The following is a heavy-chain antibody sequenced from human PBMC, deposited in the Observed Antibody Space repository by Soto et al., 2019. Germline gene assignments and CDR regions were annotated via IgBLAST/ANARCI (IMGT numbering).Heavy chain of an antibody. CDR3: ARLELIGIHPDYYYYGMDV. CDR1: GYSFTSYW. D-gene: IGHD1-1*01. Sequence: PGESLKISCKGSGYSFTSYWISWVRQMPGKGLEWMGRIDPSDSYTNYSPSFQGHVTISADKSISTAYLQWSSLKASDTAMYYCARLELIGIHPDYYYYGMDVWGQGTTVTVSS. CDR2: IDPSDSYT. V-gene: IGHV5-10-1*01. J-gene: IGHJ6*02.